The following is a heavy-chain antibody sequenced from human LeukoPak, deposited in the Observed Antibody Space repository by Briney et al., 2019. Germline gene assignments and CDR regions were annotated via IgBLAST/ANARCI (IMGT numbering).Heavy chain of an antibody. V-gene: IGHV3-7*01. CDR1: GFTICSIW. Sequence: EGTLTLYCAASGFTICSIWLSRLPQAPGQGRKGVANIKQDASEKYYVDSVKGRFTISRDNTKNSLYLQMNSLRAEDTAVYYCAREGYEALYDYVWGSYRSWFDPWGQETLVTVSS. CDR3: AREGYEALYDYVWGSYRSWFDP. D-gene: IGHD3-16*02. J-gene: IGHJ5*02. CDR2: IKQDASEK.